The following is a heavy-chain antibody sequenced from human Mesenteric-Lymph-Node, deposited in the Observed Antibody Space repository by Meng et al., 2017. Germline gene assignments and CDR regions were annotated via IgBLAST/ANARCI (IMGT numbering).Heavy chain of an antibody. Sequence: GESLKISCAASGFTFDDYGMSWVRQAPGKGLEWVSGINWNGGSTGYADSVKGRFTISRDNSKNSLYLQMNSLRTEDTALYYCAKDKFGGELDYWGQGTLVTVSS. CDR3: AKDKFGGELDY. CDR2: INWNGGST. V-gene: IGHV3-20*04. CDR1: GFTFDDYG. J-gene: IGHJ4*02. D-gene: IGHD3-16*01.